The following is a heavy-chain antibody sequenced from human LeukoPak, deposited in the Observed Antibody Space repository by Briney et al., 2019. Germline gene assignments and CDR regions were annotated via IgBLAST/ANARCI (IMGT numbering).Heavy chain of an antibody. J-gene: IGHJ4*02. CDR1: GFTFGDYA. CDR2: IRSRAYGGTT. V-gene: IGHV3-49*04. D-gene: IGHD2-15*01. CDR3: TRLVGYCSGGSCYEKVVFHY. Sequence: GGSLRLSCTASGFTFGDYAISWVRQAPGKGLEWVGSIRSRAYGGTTEHAASVKGRFTISRDDSKSIAYLQMNSLRTEDTAVYYCTRLVGYCSGGSCYEKVVFHYWGQGTLVTVSS.